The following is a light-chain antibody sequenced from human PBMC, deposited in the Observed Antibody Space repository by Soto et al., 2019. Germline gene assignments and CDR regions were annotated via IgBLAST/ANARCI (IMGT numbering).Light chain of an antibody. CDR1: QGIISH. CDR3: QHFNSYPLT. CDR2: ATS. V-gene: IGKV1-9*01. Sequence: DIQLTQSPSFLSASVGDRVTITCRASQGIISHLAWYQQKPGKAPKLLIYATSTLQSGVPSRFSGSGSGTEFTLTVSSLQPEDFATYSCQHFNSYPLTFGGGTKVEIK. J-gene: IGKJ4*01.